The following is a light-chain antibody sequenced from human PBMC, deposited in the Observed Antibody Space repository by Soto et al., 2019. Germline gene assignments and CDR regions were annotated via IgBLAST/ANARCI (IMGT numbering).Light chain of an antibody. J-gene: IGLJ2*01. V-gene: IGLV2-23*02. CDR2: EVS. Sequence: QSALTQPASVSGSPGQSITISCTGTSSDVGSYNLVSWYQQHPGKAPKLIIYEVSERPSGVSHRFSGSKSGNTASLTISGLLAEDEADYYCCSYATPRLFGGGTKLTVL. CDR3: CSYATPRL. CDR1: SSDVGSYNL.